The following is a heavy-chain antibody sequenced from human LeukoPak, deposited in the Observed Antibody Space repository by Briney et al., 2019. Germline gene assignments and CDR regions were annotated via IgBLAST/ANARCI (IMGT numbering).Heavy chain of an antibody. D-gene: IGHD6-13*01. CDR1: GFTVSSNY. V-gene: IGHV3-9*01. CDR2: IGWNSGGI. CDR3: VKVTAAGFVDH. J-gene: IGHJ4*02. Sequence: PGGSLRLSCAASGFTVSSNYMSWVRQAPGKGLEWVSGIGWNSGGIVYADSVKGRFTISRDNAKNSLYLQMNSLGAEDTALYYCVKVTAAGFVDHWGQGTLVTVSS.